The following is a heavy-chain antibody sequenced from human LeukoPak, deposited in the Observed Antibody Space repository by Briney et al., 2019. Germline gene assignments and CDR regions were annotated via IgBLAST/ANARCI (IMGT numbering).Heavy chain of an antibody. Sequence: PSETLSLTCTVPGASVSSDSCYWSWIRQPPGKGLEWIGHIYYNGGANYNPSLKSRATIAIDTSKNQFSLKLSSVTAADTAVYYCVRDPKRSGWFDPWGQGTLVTVSS. D-gene: IGHD5-24*01. J-gene: IGHJ5*02. V-gene: IGHV4-61*01. CDR1: GASVSSDSCY. CDR3: VRDPKRSGWFDP. CDR2: IYYNGGA.